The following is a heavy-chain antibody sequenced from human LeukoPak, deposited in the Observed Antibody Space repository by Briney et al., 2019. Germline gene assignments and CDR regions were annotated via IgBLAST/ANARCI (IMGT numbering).Heavy chain of an antibody. J-gene: IGHJ4*02. Sequence: ASVKVSCKASGYTFTGCYMHWVRQAPGQGLEWMGWINPNSGGTNYAQKFQGRVTMTRDTSISTAYMELSRMRSDDTAVYYCARDYYYDSSGYYDYWGQGTLVTVSS. CDR3: ARDYYYDSSGYYDY. V-gene: IGHV1-2*02. CDR1: GYTFTGCY. CDR2: INPNSGGT. D-gene: IGHD3-22*01.